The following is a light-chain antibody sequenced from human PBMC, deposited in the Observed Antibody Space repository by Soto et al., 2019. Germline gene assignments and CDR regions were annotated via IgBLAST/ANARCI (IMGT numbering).Light chain of an antibody. CDR3: RQRHLWPIT. CDR2: DAY. V-gene: IGKV3-11*01. Sequence: IVSTQARVTLHFSPGERATLSCRASQSFRGLLAWYQHKPGQAPRLLIYDAYNRATGIPPRFSGSGSGTDFTLTISSLEPEDSAVYYCRQRHLWPITFGQGTRPEIK. J-gene: IGKJ5*01. CDR1: QSFRGL.